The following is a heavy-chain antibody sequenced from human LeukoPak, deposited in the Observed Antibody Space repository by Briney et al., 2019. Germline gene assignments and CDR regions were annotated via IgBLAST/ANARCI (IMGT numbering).Heavy chain of an antibody. D-gene: IGHD3-9*01. J-gene: IGHJ4*02. Sequence: ASETLSLTCTVSGGSISSYYWSWIRQPPGKGLEWIGYIYYSGSTNYNPSLKSRVTISVDTSKNQFSLKLSSVTAADTAVYYCARASYDILTGYAHPDYWGQGTLVTVSS. CDR1: GGSISSYY. V-gene: IGHV4-59*01. CDR2: IYYSGST. CDR3: ARASYDILTGYAHPDY.